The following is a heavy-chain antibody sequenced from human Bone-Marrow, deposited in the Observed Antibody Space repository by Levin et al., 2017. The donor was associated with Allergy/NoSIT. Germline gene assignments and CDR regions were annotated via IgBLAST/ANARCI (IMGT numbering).Heavy chain of an antibody. CDR2: IYWDDTR. Sequence: SGPTLVKPTQTLTLTCTFSGFSLTTSGVGVGWIRQPPGKALEWLALIYWDDTRGYSPSLKNRLTISKDTSKNQVVLRITNLDPVDTGTYYCARRARWGTTAAPGAFDIWGLGTLVTVSS. CDR1: GFSLTTSGVG. V-gene: IGHV2-5*02. D-gene: IGHD3-16*01. J-gene: IGHJ3*02. CDR3: ARRARWGTTAAPGAFDI.